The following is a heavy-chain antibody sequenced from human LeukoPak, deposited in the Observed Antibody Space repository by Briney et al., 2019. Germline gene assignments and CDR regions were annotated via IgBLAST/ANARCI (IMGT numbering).Heavy chain of an antibody. Sequence: GSSVKVSCKASGGSFSSYAVTWVRQAPGQGLEWMGGFIPMYATSNHAQRFQGRVTFTTDGSANTAYMELRSLRSEDTAVYYCARGDGNVVDCRGANCYSPLRSWGQGTLVTVSA. D-gene: IGHD2-15*01. CDR1: GGSFSSYA. CDR2: FIPMYATS. V-gene: IGHV1-69*05. CDR3: ARGDGNVVDCRGANCYSPLRS. J-gene: IGHJ5*02.